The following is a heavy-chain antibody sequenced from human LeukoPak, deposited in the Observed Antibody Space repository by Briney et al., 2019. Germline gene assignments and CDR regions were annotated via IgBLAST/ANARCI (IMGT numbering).Heavy chain of an antibody. CDR2: ISYDGSNK. J-gene: IGHJ4*02. CDR3: ARDTVGSSTSFDY. D-gene: IGHD2-2*01. CDR1: GFTFSSYA. V-gene: IGHV3-30*04. Sequence: PGRSLRLSCAASGFTFSSYAMHWVRQAPGKGLGWVAVISYDGSNKYYADSVKGRFTISRDNSKNTLYLQMNSLRAEDTAVYYCARDTVGSSTSFDYWGQGTLVTVSS.